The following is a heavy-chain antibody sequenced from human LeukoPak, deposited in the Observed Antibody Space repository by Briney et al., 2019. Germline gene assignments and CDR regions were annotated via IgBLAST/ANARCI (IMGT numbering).Heavy chain of an antibody. CDR2: SKSKTDGGTT. J-gene: IGHJ5*02. Sequence: GGSLRLSCAGSGFTLSSAWMTWVRQAPGKGLEWVGLSKSKTDGGTTDYAAPVKGRFTISRDDSKNTLYLQMNSLKTEDTAVYYCAKYCISADCYANWFGPWGQGTLVTVSS. V-gene: IGHV3-15*01. D-gene: IGHD2-2*01. CDR1: GFTLSSAW. CDR3: AKYCISADCYANWFGP.